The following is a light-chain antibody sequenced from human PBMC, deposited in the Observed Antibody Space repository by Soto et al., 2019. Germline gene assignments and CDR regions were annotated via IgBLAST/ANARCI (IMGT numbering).Light chain of an antibody. CDR1: QSVSSSY. Sequence: IVLTQSPGTLSLSPGERATLSCRASQSVSSSYLAWYQQKPGQAPRLLIYGASSRATGIPDRFSGSGSGTEFTLTISSLQSEDFAVYYCQQYNTWTSITFGQGTRLEIK. J-gene: IGKJ5*01. V-gene: IGKV3-20*01. CDR3: QQYNTWTSIT. CDR2: GAS.